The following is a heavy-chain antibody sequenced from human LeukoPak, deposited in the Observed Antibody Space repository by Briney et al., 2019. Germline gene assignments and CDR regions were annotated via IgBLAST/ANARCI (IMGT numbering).Heavy chain of an antibody. Sequence: SETLSLTCAVYGGSFSGYYWSWIRQPPGKGLGWIGEINHSGSTNYNPSLKSRVTISVDTSKNQFSLKLSSVTAADTAVYYCARFIAAAGIYYFDYWGQGTLVTVSS. V-gene: IGHV4-34*01. CDR2: INHSGST. J-gene: IGHJ4*02. D-gene: IGHD6-13*01. CDR1: GGSFSGYY. CDR3: ARFIAAAGIYYFDY.